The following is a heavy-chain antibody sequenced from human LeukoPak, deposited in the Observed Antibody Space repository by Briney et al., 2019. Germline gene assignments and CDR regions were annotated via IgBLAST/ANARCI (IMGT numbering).Heavy chain of an antibody. CDR3: ARDRSAAPADY. Sequence: PSETLSLTCAVYGVSFSGYYWSWIRQPPGKGLEWIGEINHSGSTNYNPSLKSRVTISVDTSKNQFSLKLSSVTAADTAVYYCARDRSAAPADYWGQGTLVTVSS. CDR2: INHSGST. J-gene: IGHJ4*02. D-gene: IGHD6-13*01. V-gene: IGHV4-34*01. CDR1: GVSFSGYY.